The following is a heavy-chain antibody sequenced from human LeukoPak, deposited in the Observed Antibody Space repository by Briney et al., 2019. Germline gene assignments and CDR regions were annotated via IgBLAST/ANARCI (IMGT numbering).Heavy chain of an antibody. CDR1: GYTFTGYY. CDR3: ARGYCSGGSCYSVENWFDP. D-gene: IGHD2-15*01. Sequence: ASVKVSCKAAGYTFTGYYMFWVRQAPGQGLEWMERITPNSGGTNYAQKFQGRVTMTRDTSISTAYMELSRLRSDDTAVYYCARGYCSGGSCYSVENWFDPWGQGTLVTVSS. CDR2: ITPNSGGT. V-gene: IGHV1-2*06. J-gene: IGHJ5*02.